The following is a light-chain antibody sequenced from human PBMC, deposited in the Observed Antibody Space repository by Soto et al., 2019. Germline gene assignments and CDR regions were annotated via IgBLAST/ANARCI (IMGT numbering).Light chain of an antibody. CDR1: SSNIGAAYD. Sequence: QLVLTQPPSVSGAPGQRVTISCTGSSSNIGAAYDVHWYQHLPGTAPKLLIYGNSNRPSGVPDRFSGSKSGTSASLAITGLQAEDEADYYCQSYDNSLSGYVFGPGTKLTVL. CDR2: GNS. V-gene: IGLV1-40*01. J-gene: IGLJ1*01. CDR3: QSYDNSLSGYV.